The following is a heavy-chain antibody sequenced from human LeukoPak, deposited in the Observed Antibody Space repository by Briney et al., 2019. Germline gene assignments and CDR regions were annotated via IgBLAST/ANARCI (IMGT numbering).Heavy chain of an antibody. V-gene: IGHV3-23*01. CDR1: GITFTNYA. Sequence: GGSLRLSCAASGITFTNYAMNWVRRAPGKGLEWVSAISASGVSAYYADSARGRFTFSRDNSKNTLYLQMNSLRAEDTAVYYCARDGTYYDILTGYSDYYYYGMDVWGKGTTVTVSS. CDR3: ARDGTYYDILTGYSDYYYYGMDV. CDR2: ISASGVSA. J-gene: IGHJ6*04. D-gene: IGHD3-9*01.